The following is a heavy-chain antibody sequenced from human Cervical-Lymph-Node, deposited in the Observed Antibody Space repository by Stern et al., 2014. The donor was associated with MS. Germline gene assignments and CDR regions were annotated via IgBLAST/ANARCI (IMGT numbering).Heavy chain of an antibody. J-gene: IGHJ5*02. D-gene: IGHD1-20*01. Sequence: QVQLVQSGGGVVQPGRSLRLSCAASGFTFSAYGMHWVRQAPGKVLEWVAVISADGTLKFYGDSVKGRFTISRDNSKNTLFLQMNSLRAEDTAVYYCAKGDNWRRLNPWGQGTLVTVSS. CDR3: AKGDNWRRLNP. CDR1: GFTFSAYG. V-gene: IGHV3-30*18. CDR2: ISADGTLK.